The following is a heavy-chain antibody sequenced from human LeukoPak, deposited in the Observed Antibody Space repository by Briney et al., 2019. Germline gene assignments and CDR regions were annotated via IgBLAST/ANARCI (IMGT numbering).Heavy chain of an antibody. D-gene: IGHD5-18*01. CDR2: IYTSGST. Sequence: SETLSLTCTVSGGSISSYYWSWIRQPAGKGLEWIGRIYTSGSTNYNPSLKSRVTMSVDTSKNQFSLKLSSVTAADTAVYYCARTTEGGYTYDYFYYYYMDVWGKGTTVTVSS. CDR1: GGSISSYY. V-gene: IGHV4-4*07. CDR3: ARTTEGGYTYDYFYYYYMDV. J-gene: IGHJ6*03.